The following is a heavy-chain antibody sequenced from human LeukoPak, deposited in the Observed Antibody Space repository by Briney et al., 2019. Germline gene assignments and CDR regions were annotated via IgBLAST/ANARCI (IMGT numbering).Heavy chain of an antibody. CDR3: ARVPIAAAGHEQGPYDY. Sequence: ASVKVSCKASGHTFTSYYMHWVRQAPGQGLEWMGIINPSGGSTSYAQKFQGRVTMTRDTSTSTVYMELSSLRSEDTAVYYCARVPIAAAGHEQGPYDYWGQGTLVTVSS. CDR2: INPSGGST. D-gene: IGHD6-13*01. J-gene: IGHJ4*02. V-gene: IGHV1-46*01. CDR1: GHTFTSYY.